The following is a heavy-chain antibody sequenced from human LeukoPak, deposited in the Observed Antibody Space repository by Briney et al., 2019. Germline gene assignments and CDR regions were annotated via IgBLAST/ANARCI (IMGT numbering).Heavy chain of an antibody. CDR1: GGTFSSYA. D-gene: IGHD3-10*01. J-gene: IGHJ6*04. Sequence: SVKVSCKASGGTFSSYAISWVRQAPGQGLEWMGGIIPIFGTTNYAQKFQGRVTITADKSTSTAYMELSSLRSEDTAVYYCARGRWYYYGSGSYTPVKNYYYGMDVWGKGTTVTVSS. V-gene: IGHV1-69*06. CDR2: IIPIFGTT. CDR3: ARGRWYYYGSGSYTPVKNYYYGMDV.